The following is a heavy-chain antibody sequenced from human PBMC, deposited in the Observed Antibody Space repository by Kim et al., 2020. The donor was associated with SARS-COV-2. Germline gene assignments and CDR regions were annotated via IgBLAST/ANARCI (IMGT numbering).Heavy chain of an antibody. CDR2: TWYRSRWYN. J-gene: IGHJ4*02. Sequence: SQTLSLPCGISGDSVSSSSTTWNWIRQSPSRGLEWLGRTWYRSRWYNDSAVSVKSRITINPDTSKNQFSLQLNSVTPEDTAVYYCVRDSSGRFDYWGQGTLVTVSS. D-gene: IGHD3-22*01. V-gene: IGHV6-1*01. CDR1: GDSVSSSSTT. CDR3: VRDSSGRFDY.